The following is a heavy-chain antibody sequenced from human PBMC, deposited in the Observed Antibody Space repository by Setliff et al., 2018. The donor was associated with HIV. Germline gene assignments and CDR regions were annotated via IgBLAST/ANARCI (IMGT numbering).Heavy chain of an antibody. Sequence: HPGGSLRLSCAASGFAFGDYAMHWVRQAPGKGPEWVSGISWTSDNLGHADSVRGRFTISRDNAKNSLYLQMNSLRAEDTAVYYCATDHRPYFYDKAWFDPWGQGALVTVSS. CDR1: GFAFGDYA. V-gene: IGHV3-9*01. CDR3: ATDHRPYFYDKAWFDP. J-gene: IGHJ5*02. CDR2: ISWTSDNL. D-gene: IGHD3-22*01.